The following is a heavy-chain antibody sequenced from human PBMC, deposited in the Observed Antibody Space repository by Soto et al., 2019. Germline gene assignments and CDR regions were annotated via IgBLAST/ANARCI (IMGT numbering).Heavy chain of an antibody. V-gene: IGHV4-4*02. Sequence: SETLSLTCAVSSGSIDNVYWWSWVRQSPGKGLEWIGETSHDGVTNYNPSLEGRVTISIDKSKNQFYLDLNSVTAADTAVYYCARDSGGGGTFYGMDVWGQGTTVTVSS. CDR3: ARDSGGGGTFYGMDV. CDR2: TSHDGVT. CDR1: SGSIDNVYW. D-gene: IGHD2-15*01. J-gene: IGHJ6*02.